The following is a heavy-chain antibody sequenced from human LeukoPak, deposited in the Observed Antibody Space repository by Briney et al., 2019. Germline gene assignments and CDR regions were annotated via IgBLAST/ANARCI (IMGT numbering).Heavy chain of an antibody. Sequence: ASVKVSCKASGYTFTGYYMHWVRQAPGQGLEWMGWINPNSGGTNYAQKFRGRVTMTRDTSISTAYMELSRLRSDDTAVYYCARDLQWEPTHWGQGTLVTVSS. CDR2: INPNSGGT. V-gene: IGHV1-2*02. J-gene: IGHJ4*02. CDR1: GYTFTGYY. D-gene: IGHD1-26*01. CDR3: ARDLQWEPTH.